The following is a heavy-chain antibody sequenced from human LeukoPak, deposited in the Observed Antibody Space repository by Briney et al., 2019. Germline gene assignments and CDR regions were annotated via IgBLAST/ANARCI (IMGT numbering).Heavy chain of an antibody. CDR1: GESLNGHY. CDR2: TSQSGTT. Sequence: SETLSLTCAVYGESLNGHYWNWIRQPPGKRLEWIGETSQSGTTNYNPSLKSRVTISVDTSKNQFSVKLSSVTAADTAIYYCARRPRSSGSHDGPSGLDYWGQGNLVSVSS. CDR3: ARRPRSSGSHDGPSGLDY. J-gene: IGHJ4*02. D-gene: IGHD1-26*01. V-gene: IGHV4-34*01.